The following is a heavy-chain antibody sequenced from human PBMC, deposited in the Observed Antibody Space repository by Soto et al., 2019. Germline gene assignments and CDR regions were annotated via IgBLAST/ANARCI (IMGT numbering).Heavy chain of an antibody. CDR1: GYFISNGYH. CDR2: VYHSGTT. Sequence: SETLSLTCAVSGYFISNGYHWGWIRQSPGKGLEWIGSVYHSGTTYYNPSLRSRVTISVDTSKNQFSLRLSSVTTADTAVYYCAKGNSRGNIYAYDFWGQGTLVTVSS. CDR3: AKGNSRGNIYAYDF. D-gene: IGHD5-18*01. V-gene: IGHV4-38-2*01. J-gene: IGHJ4*02.